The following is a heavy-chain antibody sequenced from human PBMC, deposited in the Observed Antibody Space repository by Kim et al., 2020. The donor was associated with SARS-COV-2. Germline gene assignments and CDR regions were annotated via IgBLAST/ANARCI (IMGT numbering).Heavy chain of an antibody. V-gene: IGHV3-33*06. CDR1: RFTFSSYG. J-gene: IGHJ4*02. CDR2: IWYDGSNK. Sequence: GGSLRLSCAASRFTFSSYGLHWVRQAPGKGLEWVAVIWYDGSNKYHADSVKGRFTISRDNSKNTQYLQMNNLRAEDTAVYYCAKERRKYCSGGSCHLEYWGQGTLVTVSS. D-gene: IGHD2-15*01. CDR3: AKERRKYCSGGSCHLEY.